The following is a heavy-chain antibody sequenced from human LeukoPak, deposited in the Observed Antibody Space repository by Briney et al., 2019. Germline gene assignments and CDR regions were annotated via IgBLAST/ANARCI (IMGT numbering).Heavy chain of an antibody. CDR2: INSDGSST. D-gene: IGHD6-19*01. CDR1: GFTFSSYW. Sequence: PGGSLRLSXAASGFTFSSYWMHWVRQAPGKGLVWVSRINSDGSSTSYADSVKGRFTISRDNAKNTLYLQMNSLRAEDTAVYYCARDISSGWDNWFDPWGQGTLVTVSS. V-gene: IGHV3-74*01. J-gene: IGHJ5*02. CDR3: ARDISSGWDNWFDP.